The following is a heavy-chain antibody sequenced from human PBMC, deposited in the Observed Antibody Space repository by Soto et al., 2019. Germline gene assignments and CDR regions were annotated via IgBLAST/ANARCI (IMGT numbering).Heavy chain of an antibody. CDR2: IYYSGST. Sequence: QVQLQESGPGLVKPSQTLSLTCTVSGGSISSGDYYWGWIRQPPGKGLEWIGYIYYSGSTYYNPSLKSRVTISVDTSKNQFSLKLSSVTAADTAVYYCARDVGGYDAYYYYYGMDVWGQGTTVTVSS. CDR1: GGSISSGDYY. D-gene: IGHD5-12*01. J-gene: IGHJ6*02. CDR3: ARDVGGYDAYYYYYGMDV. V-gene: IGHV4-30-4*01.